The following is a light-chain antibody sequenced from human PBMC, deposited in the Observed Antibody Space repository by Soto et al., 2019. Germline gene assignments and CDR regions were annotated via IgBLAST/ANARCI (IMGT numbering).Light chain of an antibody. CDR3: QQYYSYPFT. Sequence: AIRMTQSPYSLSASTGDRVTITCRASQGISSYLAWYQQKPGKAPKLLIYAASTLQSGVPARFSGSGSGTDVTLTISCLQSEDFVTYYCQQYYSYPFTFVPGTKVDIK. CDR1: QGISSY. V-gene: IGKV1-8*01. CDR2: AAS. J-gene: IGKJ3*01.